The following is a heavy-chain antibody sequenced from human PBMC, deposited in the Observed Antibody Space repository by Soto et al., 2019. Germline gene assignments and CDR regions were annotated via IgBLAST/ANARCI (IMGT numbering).Heavy chain of an antibody. Sequence: QVQLQEAGPGLVKPSQTLSLTCIVSGGSISSGNHFWSWIRQPPGKGLEWIGYIFYSGTAYYNSSLKSRVSISVDTSKNQFCLNLSSVTAADTAMYYCAREVITHVHQGADDAFDVWGQGTMVTVSS. CDR3: AREVITHVHQGADDAFDV. CDR1: GGSISSGNHF. J-gene: IGHJ3*01. D-gene: IGHD2-21*01. V-gene: IGHV4-30-4*01. CDR2: IFYSGTA.